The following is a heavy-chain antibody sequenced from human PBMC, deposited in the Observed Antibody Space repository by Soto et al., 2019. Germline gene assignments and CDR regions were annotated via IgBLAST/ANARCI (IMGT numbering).Heavy chain of an antibody. CDR1: GGIFSSNT. J-gene: IGHJ4*02. CDR2: IIPLFGTA. D-gene: IGHD2-21*02. Sequence: QVYLVQSGAEVKKPGSSVKISCKASGGIFSSNTINWVRQAAGQGLEWMGGIIPLFGTANYAEKFQGRVTITADKYTKTEYMELTSLRSEDTAVYYCASKAACGGDCYALDSWGQGTLVTVSS. CDR3: ASKAACGGDCYALDS. V-gene: IGHV1-69*06.